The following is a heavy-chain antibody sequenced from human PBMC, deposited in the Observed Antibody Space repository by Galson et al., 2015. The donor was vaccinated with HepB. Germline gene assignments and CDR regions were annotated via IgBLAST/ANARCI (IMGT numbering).Heavy chain of an antibody. CDR2: IYYSGST. CDR1: GGSISSGDYY. CDR3: ARQVSTRNWFDP. D-gene: IGHD2/OR15-2a*01. Sequence: TLSLTCTVSGGSISSGDYYWSWIRQPPGKGLEWIGYIYYSGSTYYNPSLKSRVTISVDTSKNQFSLKLSSVTAADTAVYYCARQVSTRNWFDPWGQGTLVTVSS. V-gene: IGHV4-30-4*01. J-gene: IGHJ5*02.